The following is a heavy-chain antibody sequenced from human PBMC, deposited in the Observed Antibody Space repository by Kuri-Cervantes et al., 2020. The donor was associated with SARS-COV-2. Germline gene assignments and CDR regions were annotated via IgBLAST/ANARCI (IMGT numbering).Heavy chain of an antibody. CDR2: ISGCGGST. V-gene: IGHV3-23*01. Sequence: GESLKISFAASGFTFSSYEMNWVRQAPGKGLEWVLAISGCGGSTYFADPVKGRFTISRDNYKNTLYLQMNSLRAEDTAVYYCSRSYDFWSGDPPVFAGYYVDVWGKGTTVTVSS. CDR1: GFTFSSYE. D-gene: IGHD3-3*01. J-gene: IGHJ6*03. CDR3: SRSYDFWSGDPPVFAGYYVDV.